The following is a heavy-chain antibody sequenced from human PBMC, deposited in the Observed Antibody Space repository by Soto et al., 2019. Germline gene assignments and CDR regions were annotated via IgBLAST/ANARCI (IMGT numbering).Heavy chain of an antibody. CDR3: ARSSGSSWMFYWFDP. CDR1: GYTFTSYA. D-gene: IGHD6-13*01. J-gene: IGHJ5*02. V-gene: IGHV1-18*01. CDR2: ISAYNGNT. Sequence: QVQLVQSGAEVKKPGASVKVSCKASGYTFTSYAISWVRQAPGQGLEWMGWISAYNGNTNYAQKLQGRVTMTTDTSPSTAYMELRSLRSDDSTVYYCARSSGSSWMFYWFDPWGQGTLVTVSS.